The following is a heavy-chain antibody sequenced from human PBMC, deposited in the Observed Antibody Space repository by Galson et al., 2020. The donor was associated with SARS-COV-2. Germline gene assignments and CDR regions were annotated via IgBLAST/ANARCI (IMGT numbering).Heavy chain of an antibody. D-gene: IGHD6-19*01. V-gene: IGHV3-33*08. CDR2: ISYDGSNK. Sequence: GESLKISCAASGFTFSSYGMDWVRQAPGKGLEWVALISYDGSNKYYADSVKGRFTISRDISKNTLYLQMNSLRAEDTAVYYCARNPVAGTGGYWFDTWGQGTLVTVSS. J-gene: IGHJ5*02. CDR3: ARNPVAGTGGYWFDT. CDR1: GFTFSSYG.